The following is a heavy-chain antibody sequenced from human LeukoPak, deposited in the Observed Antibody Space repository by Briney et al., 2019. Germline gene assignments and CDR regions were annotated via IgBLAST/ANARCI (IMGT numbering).Heavy chain of an antibody. V-gene: IGHV1-24*01. CDR3: ATAMTAMVTYYFDY. D-gene: IGHD5-18*01. CDR2: LDPEDGET. CDR1: GNTLTELS. Sequence: GASVKVSCKVSGNTLTELSMHWVRQAPGKGLEWMGGLDPEDGETTYAQKVQGRVAMTEDTSTDTAYMELSSLRSEDTAVYYCATAMTAMVTYYFDYWGQGTLVTVSS. J-gene: IGHJ4*02.